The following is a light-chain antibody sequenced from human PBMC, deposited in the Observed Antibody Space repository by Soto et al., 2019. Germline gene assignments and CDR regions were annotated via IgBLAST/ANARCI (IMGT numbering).Light chain of an antibody. V-gene: IGKV3-11*01. CDR3: QQRSNWPPIT. Sequence: EIVLTQSPATLSLSPGERAILSCRASQSVSSYLAWYQQKPGQAPRLLIYDASNRATGIPARFSGSGSGTDFILTISSLEPEDFAVYYCQQRSNWPPITFGQGTRLEIK. J-gene: IGKJ5*01. CDR2: DAS. CDR1: QSVSSY.